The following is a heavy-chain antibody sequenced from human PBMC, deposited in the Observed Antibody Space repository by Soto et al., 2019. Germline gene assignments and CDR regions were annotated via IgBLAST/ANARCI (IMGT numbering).Heavy chain of an antibody. CDR1: GFTFSSYA. CDR3: AKNLRIGDFWSGYYPINNWFDP. V-gene: IGHV3-23*01. CDR2: ISGSGGST. D-gene: IGHD3-3*01. Sequence: GGSLRLSCAASGFTFSSYAMSWVRQAPGKGLEWVSAISGSGGSTYYADSVKGRFTISRDNSKNTLYLQMNSLRAEDTAVYYCAKNLRIGDFWSGYYPINNWFDPWGQGTLVTVSS. J-gene: IGHJ5*02.